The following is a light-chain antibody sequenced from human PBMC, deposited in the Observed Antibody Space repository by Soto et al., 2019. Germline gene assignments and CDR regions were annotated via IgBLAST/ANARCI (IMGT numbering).Light chain of an antibody. CDR3: QQYGSSPPIP. V-gene: IGKV3-20*01. Sequence: EIGLSQSPGTLSLYPGERATLSCRASQSVSSSYLAWYQQKPGQAPRLLIYGASSRATGIPDRFSGSGSGTDFTLTISRLEPEDFAVYYCQQYGSSPPIPFGQGTRLEIK. J-gene: IGKJ5*01. CDR1: QSVSSSY. CDR2: GAS.